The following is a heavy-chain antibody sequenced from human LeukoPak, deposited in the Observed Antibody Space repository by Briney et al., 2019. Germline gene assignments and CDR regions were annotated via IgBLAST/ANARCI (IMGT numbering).Heavy chain of an antibody. Sequence: GGSLRLSCAASGFTFSNAWMSWVRQAPGKGLEWVGRIKSKTDGGTTDYAAPVKGRFTISRDDSKNTLYLQMNSLKTEDTAVYYCTTVPIPNSGFRWIQLWPDAFDIWGQGTMVTVSS. CDR3: TTVPIPNSGFRWIQLWPDAFDI. CDR1: GFTFSNAW. CDR2: IKSKTDGGTT. D-gene: IGHD5-18*01. J-gene: IGHJ3*02. V-gene: IGHV3-15*01.